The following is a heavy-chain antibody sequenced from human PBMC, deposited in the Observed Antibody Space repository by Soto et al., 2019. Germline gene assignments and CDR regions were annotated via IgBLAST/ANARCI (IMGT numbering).Heavy chain of an antibody. CDR1: GFTFSSYA. V-gene: IGHV3-23*01. Sequence: EVQLLDSGGGLVQPGGSLRLSCAASGFTFSSYAMNWVRQAPGKGLEWVSAITGSGTSTDYADSVKGRFTMSRDNSKNTLHLQMNSLRAEDTAVYYCAAGYGDYVFDIWGQGTMVTVSS. CDR3: AAGYGDYVFDI. CDR2: ITGSGTST. J-gene: IGHJ3*02. D-gene: IGHD4-17*01.